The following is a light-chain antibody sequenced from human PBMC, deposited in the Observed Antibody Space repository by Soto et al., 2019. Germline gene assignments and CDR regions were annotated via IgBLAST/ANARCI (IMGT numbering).Light chain of an antibody. CDR2: GAS. J-gene: IGKJ4*01. CDR3: QQYNNWPLT. CDR1: QSVSSN. Sequence: EIVMTQSPATLSVSPGERVTLSCRASQSVSSNLAWYQQQPGQAPRLLIYGASTRATGFPARFSGSGSGTEFTLTIRSLQSEDFEVYYCQQYNNWPLTFGGGTKVDIK. V-gene: IGKV3-15*01.